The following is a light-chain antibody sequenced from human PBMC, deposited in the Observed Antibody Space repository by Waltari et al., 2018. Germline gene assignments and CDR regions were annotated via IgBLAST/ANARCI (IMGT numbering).Light chain of an antibody. V-gene: IGLV2-23*02. Sequence: QSALTQPASVSGSPGQSITISCTGTSSDVGSYTSVSWYQQHPGKAPKLIISEVTKRPCGCSNRLSGSKSGNPASLTISGLQADGDADYYCCAFASRIGVFGGGTKVTVL. CDR3: CAFASRIGV. CDR2: EVT. CDR1: SSDVGSYTS. J-gene: IGLJ2*01.